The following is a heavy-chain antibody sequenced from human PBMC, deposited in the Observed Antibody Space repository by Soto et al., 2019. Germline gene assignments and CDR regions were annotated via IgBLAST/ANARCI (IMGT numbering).Heavy chain of an antibody. V-gene: IGHV3-11*01. D-gene: IGHD2-2*02. CDR3: VREGRSSTSCNTGCAFDI. CDR2: ISRSGNTM. CDR1: GFTSWDYD. Sequence: QVQLVESGGALVKPGGSLRLSCAASGFTSWDYDMSWIRQAPGKGLEWVSYISRSGNTMYYGDYVKGRFTISRDNAKNSVFLQMISLRAEDTAVYYCVREGRSSTSCNTGCAFDIWGQGTMVTVSS. J-gene: IGHJ3*02.